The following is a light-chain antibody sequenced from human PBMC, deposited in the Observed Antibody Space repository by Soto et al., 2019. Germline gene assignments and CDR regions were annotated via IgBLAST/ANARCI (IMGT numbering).Light chain of an antibody. V-gene: IGKV3-11*01. J-gene: IGKJ5*01. Sequence: EIELTQSPATLSLSPGERATLSCRASQSVSSYLAWYQQKPGQAPRLLIYDASNKATDVPARFSGSGSGTDFTLTISSLEPEDFAVYYCQQRANWPITFGQGTRLEMK. CDR3: QQRANWPIT. CDR1: QSVSSY. CDR2: DAS.